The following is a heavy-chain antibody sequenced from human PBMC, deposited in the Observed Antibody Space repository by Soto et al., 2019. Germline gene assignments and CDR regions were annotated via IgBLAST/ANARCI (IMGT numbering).Heavy chain of an antibody. Sequence: PGGSLRLSCAASGFICSSYDMSWVRQAPATGLEWVSTILVDGRTFYVDSAKGRFTISRDTSPNTVYLHMNSMTAGDTALYYCAKATATGGGAFDICGQGTMVTVSS. CDR3: AKATATGGGAFDI. CDR2: ILVDGRT. D-gene: IGHD2-8*02. J-gene: IGHJ3*02. V-gene: IGHV3-23*01. CDR1: GFICSSYD.